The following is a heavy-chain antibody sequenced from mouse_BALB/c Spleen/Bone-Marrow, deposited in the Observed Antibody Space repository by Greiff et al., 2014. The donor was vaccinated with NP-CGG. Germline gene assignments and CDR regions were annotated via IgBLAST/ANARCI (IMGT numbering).Heavy chain of an antibody. V-gene: IGHV1-18*01. CDR2: INPNYDST. J-gene: IGHJ1*01. CDR1: GYTFSDYN. D-gene: IGHD1-1*01. CDR3: ARTVVATRYFDV. Sequence: EVQLQQSGAELVKPGASVKISCKASGYTFSDYNMDWVKQSHGKSLEWIGEINPNYDSTYHNQKFKGKATLTVDKSSSTAYMELRSLTSEDTAVYYCARTVVATRYFDVWGAGTTVTVSS.